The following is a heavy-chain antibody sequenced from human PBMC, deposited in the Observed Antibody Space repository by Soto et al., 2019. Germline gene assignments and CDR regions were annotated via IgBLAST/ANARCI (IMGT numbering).Heavy chain of an antibody. CDR2: MNPDTGNT. CDR1: GYTFTTYD. CDR3: ARALGYSSTSRLDL. V-gene: IGHV1-8*01. J-gene: IGHJ4*02. Sequence: QVQLVQSGAEVEKPGASVKVSCKASGYTFTTYDFNWVRQAPGHGLEWMGWMNPDTGNTGYAQKFQGIVTMTRDTSISTAFMSLSGLTAEDTAFYYCARALGYSSTSRLDLWGQGTLVTVSS. D-gene: IGHD6-19*01.